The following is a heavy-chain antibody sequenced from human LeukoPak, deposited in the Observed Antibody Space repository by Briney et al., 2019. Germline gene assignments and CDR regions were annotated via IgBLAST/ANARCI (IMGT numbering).Heavy chain of an antibody. V-gene: IGHV3-53*01. CDR2: IYGGGTT. D-gene: IGHD3-22*01. CDR1: GFTVSSNY. J-gene: IGHJ2*01. CDR3: ARHKKNYDSSGYSTYWYFDL. Sequence: GGSLRLSCAASGFTVSSNYMSWVRQAPGKGLEWVSVIYGGGTTYYADSVKGRFTISRDNSKNTLYLQMNSLRAEDTAVYYCARHKKNYDSSGYSTYWYFDLWGRGTLVTVSS.